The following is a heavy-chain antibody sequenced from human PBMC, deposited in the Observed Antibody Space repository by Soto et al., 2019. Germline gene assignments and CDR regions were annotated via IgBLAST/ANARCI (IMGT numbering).Heavy chain of an antibody. CDR2: IWYDGSNK. D-gene: IGHD6-13*01. J-gene: IGHJ6*02. V-gene: IGHV3-33*01. CDR1: GFTFSSYG. CDR3: ARDSRASSSWYGEFDYYYYGMDV. Sequence: GGSLRLSCAASGFTFSSYGMHWVRQAPGKGLEWVAVIWYDGSNKYYADSVKGRFTISRDNSKNTLYLQMNSLRAEDTAVYYCARDSRASSSWYGEFDYYYYGMDVWRHGTPVTVSS.